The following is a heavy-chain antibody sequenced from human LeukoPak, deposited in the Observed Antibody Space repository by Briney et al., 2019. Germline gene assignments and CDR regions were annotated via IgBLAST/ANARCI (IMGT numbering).Heavy chain of an antibody. CDR2: INHSGST. J-gene: IGHJ5*02. CDR1: GGSFSGYY. V-gene: IGHV4-34*01. Sequence: SETLSFTCAVYGGSFSGYYWSWIRQPPGNGLEWIGEINHSGSTNYNPSLKSRVTISVDTSKNQFSLKLSSVTAADTAVYYCARVRFYYYGSGSYYGYNAQKLNWFDPWGQGTLVTVSS. CDR3: ARVRFYYYGSGSYYGYNAQKLNWFDP. D-gene: IGHD3-10*01.